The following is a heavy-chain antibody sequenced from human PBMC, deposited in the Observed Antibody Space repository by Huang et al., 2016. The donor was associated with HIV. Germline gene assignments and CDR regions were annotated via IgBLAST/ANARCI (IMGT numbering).Heavy chain of an antibody. CDR3: AKDNDLYYFDY. J-gene: IGHJ4*02. V-gene: IGHV3-30*18. CDR2: ITFDGKNK. CDR1: GFTFSGYG. D-gene: IGHD1-1*01. Sequence: QVHLVESGGGVVQPGRSLRLSCAASGFTFSGYGMNWVRQAPGKGLEGVAVITFDGKNKYYADAVRGRFTVSRDNSQNTVSLQMNTLRAEDTAVYYCAKDNDLYYFDYWGQGTLVTVSS.